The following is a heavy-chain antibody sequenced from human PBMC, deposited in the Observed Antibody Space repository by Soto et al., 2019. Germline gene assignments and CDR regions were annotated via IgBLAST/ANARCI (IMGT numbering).Heavy chain of an antibody. J-gene: IGHJ4*02. CDR3: AREAAAGPYYFDY. CDR1: GGSISSGGYY. CDR2: IYYSGST. D-gene: IGHD6-13*01. Sequence: QVQLQESGPGLVKPSQTLSLTCTVSGGSISSGGYYWSWIRQHPGKGLEWIGYIYYSGSTYYNPSLKSRVXXSXDXSKNQFSLKLSSVTAADTAVYYCAREAAAGPYYFDYWGQGTLVTVSS. V-gene: IGHV4-31*03.